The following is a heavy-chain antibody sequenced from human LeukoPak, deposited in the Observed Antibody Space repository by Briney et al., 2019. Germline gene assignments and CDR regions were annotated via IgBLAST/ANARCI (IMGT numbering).Heavy chain of an antibody. Sequence: GGSLRLSCAASGFTFSSYSMNWVRQAPGKGLEWVSSISSSSSYIYYADSVKGRFTISRDNAKNLLYLQMNSLRAEDTAVYYCARDQGHSGYDWTMGYYYYGMDVWGQGTTVTVSS. D-gene: IGHD5-12*01. J-gene: IGHJ6*02. V-gene: IGHV3-21*01. CDR3: ARDQGHSGYDWTMGYYYYGMDV. CDR1: GFTFSSYS. CDR2: ISSSSSYI.